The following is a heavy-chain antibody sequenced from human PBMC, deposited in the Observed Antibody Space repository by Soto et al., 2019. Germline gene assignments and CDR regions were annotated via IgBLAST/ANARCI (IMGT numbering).Heavy chain of an antibody. CDR2: INAGNGNT. J-gene: IGHJ6*03. CDR1: GYTFTSYA. Sequence: QVQLVQSGAEVKKPGASVKVSCKASGYTFTSYAMHWVRQAPGQRLEWMGWINAGNGNTAYSQEFQGRVTITRDTSASTVYMELSSLRSEDTAVYYCARNAILLWVGESSYMEVWGKGTSVTVSS. V-gene: IGHV1-3*01. D-gene: IGHD3-10*01. CDR3: ARNAILLWVGESSYMEV.